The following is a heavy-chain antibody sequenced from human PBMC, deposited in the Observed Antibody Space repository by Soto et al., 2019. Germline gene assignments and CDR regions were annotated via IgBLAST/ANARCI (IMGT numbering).Heavy chain of an antibody. CDR2: INSDGRNT. Sequence: EVQLVESGGVLVQPGGSLRLSCAASGFTFSNYWMHWVLQVPGKGLVWVSRINSDGRNTSYADFVKGRFTISRDNAKNTLYLQMDSLGAEDTAVYYCARLLAVAGINYWGQGTRVNVSS. CDR1: GFTFSNYW. CDR3: ARLLAVAGINY. D-gene: IGHD6-19*01. V-gene: IGHV3-74*01. J-gene: IGHJ4*02.